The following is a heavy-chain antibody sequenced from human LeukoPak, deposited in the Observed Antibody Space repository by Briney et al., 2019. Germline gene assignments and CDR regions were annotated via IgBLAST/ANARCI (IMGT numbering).Heavy chain of an antibody. Sequence: PGGSLRLSCAASGFTFSSYSMNWVRQAPGKGLEWVSSISSSSSYIYYADSVKGRFTISRDNAKNSLFLQMSSLRGEDTALYYCATEHWGPNSWGQGTLVTVSS. CDR1: GFTFSSYS. CDR3: ATEHWGPNS. D-gene: IGHD3-16*01. CDR2: ISSSSSYI. J-gene: IGHJ4*02. V-gene: IGHV3-21*01.